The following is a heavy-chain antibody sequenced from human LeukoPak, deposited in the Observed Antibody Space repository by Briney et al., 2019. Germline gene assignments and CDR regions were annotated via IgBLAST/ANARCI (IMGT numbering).Heavy chain of an antibody. Sequence: GESLKISCKGSGYSFNIYWIGWVRQMPGKGLEWMGNIYPGDSDTRYSPSFQGQATISADKSISTAYLQWNSLKTSDTAIYYCARFCSGGGCPNPSFDYWGQGSLVTVSS. V-gene: IGHV5-51*01. CDR2: IYPGDSDT. CDR1: GYSFNIYW. J-gene: IGHJ4*02. CDR3: ARFCSGGGCPNPSFDY. D-gene: IGHD2-15*01.